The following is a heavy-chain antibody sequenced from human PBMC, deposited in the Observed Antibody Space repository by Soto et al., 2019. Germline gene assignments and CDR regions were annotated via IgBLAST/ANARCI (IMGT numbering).Heavy chain of an antibody. CDR3: ASTGAQGEQQLTDYFDY. J-gene: IGHJ4*02. CDR2: IYHSGST. CDR1: GGSISSSNW. D-gene: IGHD6-13*01. Sequence: PSETLSLTCAVSGGSISSSNWWSWVRQPPGKGLEWIGEIYHSGSTNYNPSLKSRVTISVDKSKNQFSLKLSSVTAADTAVYYCASTGAQGEQQLTDYFDYWGQGTLVTVSS. V-gene: IGHV4-4*02.